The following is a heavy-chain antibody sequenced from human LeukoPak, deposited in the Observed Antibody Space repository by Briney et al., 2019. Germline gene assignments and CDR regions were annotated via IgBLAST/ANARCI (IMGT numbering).Heavy chain of an antibody. CDR1: GASFSGYY. Sequence: PSATLSLTRAVYGASFSGYYWSWIRQPPGKGLEWLGEINRGGSTSYVPSLKSRVTVSQATYKKKCSLKLTTVTAADTRVYYCARGYDSGSYYQFWGQGTLVTVSS. CDR3: ARGYDSGSYYQF. D-gene: IGHD3-10*01. CDR2: INRGGST. J-gene: IGHJ1*01. V-gene: IGHV4-34*01.